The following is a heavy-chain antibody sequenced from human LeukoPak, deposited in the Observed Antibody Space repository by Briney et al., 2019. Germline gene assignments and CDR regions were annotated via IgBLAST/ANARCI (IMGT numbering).Heavy chain of an antibody. V-gene: IGHV1-69*11. J-gene: IGHJ4*02. D-gene: IGHD6-13*01. CDR1: GGTFSSYA. CDR3: ARDRRAAGGFFSPEY. CDR2: IIPILATE. Sequence: SVKVACKASGGTFSSYAFSWVRQAPGQGLEWMGRIIPILATEFYAQKVQDRLTITADPSTSTAYMELSSLRSDDTAVYYCARDRRAAGGFFSPEYWGQGTQVTVSS.